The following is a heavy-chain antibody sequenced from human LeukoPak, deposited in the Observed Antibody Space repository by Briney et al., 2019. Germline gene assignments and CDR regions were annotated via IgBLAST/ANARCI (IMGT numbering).Heavy chain of an antibody. CDR3: ARHGPQRGWYFDL. V-gene: IGHV4-59*08. Sequence: SETLSLTCTVSGGSISSYYWSWIRQPPGKGLEWIGYIYYSGSTNYNPSLKSRVTISVDTSKNQFSLKLSSVTAADTAVYYCARHGPQRGWYFDLWGRGTLVTVSS. D-gene: IGHD3-10*01. J-gene: IGHJ2*01. CDR2: IYYSGST. CDR1: GGSISSYY.